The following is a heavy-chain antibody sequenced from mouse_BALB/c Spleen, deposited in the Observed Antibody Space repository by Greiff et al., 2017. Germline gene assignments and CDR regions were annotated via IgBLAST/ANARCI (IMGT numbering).Heavy chain of an antibody. V-gene: IGHV3-6*02. D-gene: IGHD2-14*01. CDR3: ARDPYRYDGY. CDR1: GYSITSGYY. J-gene: IGHJ2*01. Sequence: EVKVEESGPGLVKPSQSLSLTCSVTGYSITSGYYWNWIRQFPGNKLEWMGYISYDGSNNYNPSLKNRISITRDTSKNQFFLKLNSVTTEDTATYYCARDPYRYDGYWGQGTTLTVSS. CDR2: ISYDGSN.